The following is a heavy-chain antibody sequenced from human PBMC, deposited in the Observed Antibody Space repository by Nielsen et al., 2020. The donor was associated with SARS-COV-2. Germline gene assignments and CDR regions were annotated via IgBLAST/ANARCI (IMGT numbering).Heavy chain of an antibody. V-gene: IGHV3-49*04. CDR2: IKSKAYGATT. CDR3: TRRGWNGDYYSMDV. Sequence: SCKASGYTFTSYDINWVRQAPGKGLEWVGFIKSKAYGATTEYAASVQGRFTISRDDSKSIAYLQMSSLKTEDTAVYYCTRRGWNGDYYSMDVWGQGTTVTVSS. D-gene: IGHD1-1*01. CDR1: GYTFTSYD. J-gene: IGHJ6*02.